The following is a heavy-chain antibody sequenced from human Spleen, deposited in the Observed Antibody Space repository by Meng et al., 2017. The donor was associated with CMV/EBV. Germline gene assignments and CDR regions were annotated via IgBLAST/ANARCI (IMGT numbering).Heavy chain of an antibody. Sequence: GYGYSFTSYWMGWVRQMPGKGLEWMGIIYPGDSDTRYSPSFQGQVTISADKSISTAYLQWSSLKASDTAMYYCARSYYDFWSGFDPWGQGTLVTVSS. D-gene: IGHD3-3*01. CDR3: ARSYYDFWSGFDP. CDR2: IYPGDSDT. CDR1: GYSFTSYW. V-gene: IGHV5-51*01. J-gene: IGHJ5*02.